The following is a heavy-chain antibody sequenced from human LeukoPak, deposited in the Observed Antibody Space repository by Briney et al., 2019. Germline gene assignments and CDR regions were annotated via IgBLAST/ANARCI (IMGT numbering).Heavy chain of an antibody. CDR1: GFTFSSYG. CDR3: ARATTYDILTGYFDY. Sequence: PGGSLRLSCAASGFTFSSYGMHWVRQAPGKGLEWVAFIRYDGSNKYYADSVKGRFTISRDNSKNTLYLQMNNLRAEDTAVYYCARATTYDILTGYFDYWGQGTLVTVSS. CDR2: IRYDGSNK. J-gene: IGHJ4*02. V-gene: IGHV3-30*02. D-gene: IGHD3-9*01.